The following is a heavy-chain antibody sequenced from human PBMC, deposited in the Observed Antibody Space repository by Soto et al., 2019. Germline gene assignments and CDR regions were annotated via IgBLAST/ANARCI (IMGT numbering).Heavy chain of an antibody. J-gene: IGHJ5*02. CDR2: IYHSGST. Sequence: SETLSLACAVSGGSISSGGYSWSWIRQPPGKGLEWIGYIYHSGSTYYNPSLKSRVTISVDRSKNQFSLKLSSVTAADTAVYYCATAHYDFWSGQPTNNCFDPWGQGTLVTVSS. CDR1: GGSISSGGYS. D-gene: IGHD3-3*01. CDR3: ATAHYDFWSGQPTNNCFDP. V-gene: IGHV4-30-2*01.